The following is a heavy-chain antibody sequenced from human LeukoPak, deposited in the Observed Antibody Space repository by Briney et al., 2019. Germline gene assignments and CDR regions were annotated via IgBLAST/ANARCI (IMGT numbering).Heavy chain of an antibody. CDR3: AKEGHYYDSSGYLDY. Sequence: GGSLRLSCAASGFTFSSYAMSWVRQAPGKGLEWVSAISGSGGSTYYADSVKGRFTISRDNSKNRLYLQMNSLRAEDTAVYYCAKEGHYYDSSGYLDYWGQGTLVTVSS. D-gene: IGHD3-22*01. CDR1: GFTFSSYA. CDR2: ISGSGGST. V-gene: IGHV3-23*01. J-gene: IGHJ4*02.